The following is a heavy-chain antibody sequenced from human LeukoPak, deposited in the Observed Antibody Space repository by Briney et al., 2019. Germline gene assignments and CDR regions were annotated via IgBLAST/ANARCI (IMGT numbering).Heavy chain of an antibody. CDR3: VKDIGEDYY. CDR2: ISYDGTNK. J-gene: IGHJ4*02. CDR1: GFTFSNYG. Sequence: GRSLRLSCAGSGFTFSNYGMHWVRQAPGKGPEWVAVISYDGTNKYYADSVKGRFTISRDNAKNSLHLQMNSLRAEDTAFYYCVKDIGEDYYWGQGTLVTVSS. D-gene: IGHD4-17*01. V-gene: IGHV3-30*18.